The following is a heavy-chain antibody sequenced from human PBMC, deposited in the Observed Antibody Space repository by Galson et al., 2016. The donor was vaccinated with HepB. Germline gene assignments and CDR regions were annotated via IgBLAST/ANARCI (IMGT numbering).Heavy chain of an antibody. Sequence: SLRLSCAGTGFTFSTYAMSWVRQAPGKRLEWVSAISGSGDTTYYADSVKGRFTFSRDNSKNTLYLQMNSLRAEDTAVYYCARAWGNYGMDVWGQGTTVTVSS. CDR3: ARAWGNYGMDV. D-gene: IGHD7-27*01. V-gene: IGHV3-23*01. J-gene: IGHJ6*02. CDR2: ISGSGDTT. CDR1: GFTFSTYA.